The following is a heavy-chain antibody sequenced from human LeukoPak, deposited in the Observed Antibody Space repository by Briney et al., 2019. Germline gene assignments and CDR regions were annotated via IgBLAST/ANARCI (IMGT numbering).Heavy chain of an antibody. Sequence: GASVKVSCKASGYTFTSYYMHWVRQAPGQGLEWMGLINPSGGSTSYAQKFQGRVTMTRDTSTSTVYMELSSLRSEDTAVYYCARDLEGPGGDTVTKYPGSGAYWGQGTLVTVSS. CDR1: GYTFTSYY. V-gene: IGHV1-46*01. J-gene: IGHJ4*02. CDR2: INPSGGST. D-gene: IGHD4-17*01. CDR3: ARDLEGPGGDTVTKYPGSGAY.